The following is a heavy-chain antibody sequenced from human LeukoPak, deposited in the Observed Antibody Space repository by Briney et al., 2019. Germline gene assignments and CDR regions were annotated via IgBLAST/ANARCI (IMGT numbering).Heavy chain of an antibody. CDR2: IVDGSGNT. J-gene: IGHJ4*02. CDR3: AASIVGATQGDY. Sequence: ASVKVSCKASGFTFTSSAVQWVRQARGQRLEWIGWIVDGSGNTNYAQKFQERVTITRDMSTSTAYMELSSLRSEDTAVYYCAASIVGATQGDYWGQGTLVTVSS. D-gene: IGHD1-26*01. V-gene: IGHV1-58*01. CDR1: GFTFTSSA.